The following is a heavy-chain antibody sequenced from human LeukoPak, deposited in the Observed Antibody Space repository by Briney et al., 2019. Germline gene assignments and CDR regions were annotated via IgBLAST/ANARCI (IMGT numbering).Heavy chain of an antibody. J-gene: IGHJ3*02. CDR3: ARETGTSENAFDI. CDR2: IYSGGST. V-gene: IGHV3-53*01. D-gene: IGHD1-1*01. CDR1: GFTVSSNY. Sequence: GGSLRLSCAASGFTVSSNYMSWVRPAPGKGLEWVSVIYSGGSTYYADSVKGRFTISRDNSKNTLYLQMNSLRAEDTAVYYCARETGTSENAFDIWGQGTMVTVSS.